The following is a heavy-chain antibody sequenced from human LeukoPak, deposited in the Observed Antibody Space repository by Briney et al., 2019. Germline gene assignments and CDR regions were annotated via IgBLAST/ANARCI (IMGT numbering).Heavy chain of an antibody. V-gene: IGHV1-69*13. CDR3: ARDSGRHDILTGYVELDY. CDR2: IIPIFGTA. CDR1: GGTFSSYA. J-gene: IGHJ4*02. D-gene: IGHD3-9*01. Sequence: SVKVSCKASGGTFSSYAISWVRQAPGQGLEWMGGIIPIFGTANYAQKFQGRVTITADESTSTAYMELSSLRSEDTAVYYCARDSGRHDILTGYVELDYWGQGTLVTVSS.